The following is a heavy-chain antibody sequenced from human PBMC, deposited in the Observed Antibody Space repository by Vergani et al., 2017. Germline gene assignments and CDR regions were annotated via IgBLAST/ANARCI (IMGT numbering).Heavy chain of an antibody. CDR3: ARGGPYYDILTGYSAGGWFDP. J-gene: IGHJ5*02. Sequence: QVQLQESGPGLVKPSETLSLTCTVSGGSISSYYWSWIRQPPGKGLEWIGYISYSGSTNYNPSLKSRVTISVDTSKNQFSLKLSSVTAADTAVYYYARGGPYYDILTGYSAGGWFDPWGQGTLVTVSS. V-gene: IGHV4-59*01. CDR1: GGSISSYY. D-gene: IGHD3-9*01. CDR2: ISYSGST.